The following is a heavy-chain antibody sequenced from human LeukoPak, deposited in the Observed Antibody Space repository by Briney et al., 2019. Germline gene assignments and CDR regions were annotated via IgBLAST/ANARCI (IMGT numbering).Heavy chain of an antibody. J-gene: IGHJ1*01. D-gene: IGHD2-15*01. Sequence: SVKVSCKASVGTFSRYAISWVRQPPGQGLEWMGGIIPIFGTANYAQKFQGRVTITTDESTSTAYMELMSLRSEDTAAYYCAIGYCSGGSCSSAEYFQHWGQGTLVTVSS. CDR1: VGTFSRYA. CDR2: IIPIFGTA. V-gene: IGHV1-69*05. CDR3: AIGYCSGGSCSSAEYFQH.